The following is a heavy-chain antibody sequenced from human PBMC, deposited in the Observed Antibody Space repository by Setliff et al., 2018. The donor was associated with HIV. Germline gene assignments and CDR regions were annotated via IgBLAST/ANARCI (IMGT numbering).Heavy chain of an antibody. J-gene: IGHJ4*02. D-gene: IGHD6-13*01. CDR3: ARLAGQRTIAAADYFFDF. CDR2: IYHSGSS. CDR1: GYSISSGYY. Sequence: SETLSLTCAVSGYSISSGYYWGWTRQPPGKGLEWIGSIYHSGSSYYSPSPKSRVTLFLDTSKNQFSRTLNSLTAADTAVYYCARLAGQRTIAAADYFFDFWGQGALVTVSS. V-gene: IGHV4-38-2*01.